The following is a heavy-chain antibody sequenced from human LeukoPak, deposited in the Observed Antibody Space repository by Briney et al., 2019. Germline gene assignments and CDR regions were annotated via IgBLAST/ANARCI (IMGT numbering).Heavy chain of an antibody. CDR2: IYTRGST. CDR3: ARGRDYGDYGRYYYYMDV. Sequence: SETLSLTCTVSRGSISTFYWSWIRQPAGKGLEWIGRIYTRGSTNYNPSLKSRVTMSVDTSKNQFSLNLSSVTAADTAVYYCARGRDYGDYGRYYYYMDVWGKGTTVTISS. D-gene: IGHD4-17*01. J-gene: IGHJ6*03. CDR1: RGSISTFY. V-gene: IGHV4-4*07.